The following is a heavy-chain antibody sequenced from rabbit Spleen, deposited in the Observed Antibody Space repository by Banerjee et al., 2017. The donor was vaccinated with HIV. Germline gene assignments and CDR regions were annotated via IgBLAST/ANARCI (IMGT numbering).Heavy chain of an antibody. D-gene: IGHD6-1*01. CDR3: VREAGYGGYGDANL. CDR1: GFSFSSGYY. V-gene: IGHV1S40*01. CDR2: IYAGSSGST. J-gene: IGHJ4*01. Sequence: QSLEESGGDLVKPGASLTLTCTASGFSFSSGYYMCWVRQTPGKGLDWIACIYAGSSGSTYYASWAKGRFTFSSHNAQNTLYLQLNSLTAADTATYFCVREAGYGGYGDANLWGPGTLVTVS.